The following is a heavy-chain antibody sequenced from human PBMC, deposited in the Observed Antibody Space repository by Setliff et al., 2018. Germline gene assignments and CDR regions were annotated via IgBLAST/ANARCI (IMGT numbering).Heavy chain of an antibody. Sequence: PSETLSLTCALSGGSISSGSYHWSWIRQPHGKGLESMWYIQKSGGTNYNPSLKSRVTISVDTSKNQFSLKLSSVTAADTAVYYCRFWSGYYKNDYWGQGTLVTVSS. CDR2: IQKSGGT. CDR1: GGSISSGSYH. J-gene: IGHJ4*01. V-gene: IGHV4-61*01. CDR3: RFWSGYYKNDY. D-gene: IGHD3-3*01.